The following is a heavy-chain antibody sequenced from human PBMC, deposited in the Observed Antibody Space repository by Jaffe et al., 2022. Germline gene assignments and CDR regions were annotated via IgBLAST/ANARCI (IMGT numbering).Heavy chain of an antibody. V-gene: IGHV3-49*03. CDR2: IRSKAYGGTT. CDR1: GFTFGDYA. D-gene: IGHD3-10*01. J-gene: IGHJ4*02. CDR3: TRAGYYYGSGSYYFVY. Sequence: EVQLVESGGGLVQPGRSLRLSCTASGFTFGDYAMSWFRQAPGKGLEWVGFIRSKAYGGTTEYAASVKGRFTISRDDSKSIAYLQMNSLKTEDTAVYYCTRAGYYYGSGSYYFVYWGQGTLVTVSS.